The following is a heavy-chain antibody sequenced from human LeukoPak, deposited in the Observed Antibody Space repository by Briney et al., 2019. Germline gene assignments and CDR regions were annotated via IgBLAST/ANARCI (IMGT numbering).Heavy chain of an antibody. CDR2: TYYRVKWSN. Sequence: LSVTPVMSGDTASSNIAAWKWVRLSPSSCLEWLGWTYYRVKWSNDYAVSVKSRITINPDTSKNQFSLQLNSVTPEDTAVYYCARDLNVVVPARLRYGMDVWGKGTTVTVSS. CDR3: ARDLNVVVPARLRYGMDV. CDR1: GDTASSNIAA. D-gene: IGHD2-2*01. J-gene: IGHJ6*04. V-gene: IGHV6-1*01.